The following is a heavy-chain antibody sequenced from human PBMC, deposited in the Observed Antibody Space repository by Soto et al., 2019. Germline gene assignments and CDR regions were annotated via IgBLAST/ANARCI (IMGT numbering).Heavy chain of an antibody. CDR1: SGYITNYY. J-gene: IGHJ4*02. D-gene: IGHD4-17*01. Sequence: QVQLQESGPGLVKPSETLSLTCTVSSGYITNYYWSWIRQPPGKGLEWIGYIFYSGNTNYNPSLRSRVTISVDTSKTQSSLRLSSVTAADTAVYYCARDSGYGDPFDYWGQGTLVTVSS. CDR2: IFYSGNT. V-gene: IGHV4-59*01. CDR3: ARDSGYGDPFDY.